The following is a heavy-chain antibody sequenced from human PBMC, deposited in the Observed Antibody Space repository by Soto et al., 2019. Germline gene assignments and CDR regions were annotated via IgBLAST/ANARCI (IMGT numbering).Heavy chain of an antibody. V-gene: IGHV4-4*02. Sequence: SETLSLTCAVSGGSISSSNWWSWVRQPPGKGLEWIGEIYHSGSTNYNPSLKSRVTISVDKSKNQFSLKLSSVTAADTAVYYCARDMSSGWYGYYYYGMDVWGQGTTVTSP. CDR1: GGSISSSNW. CDR3: ARDMSSGWYGYYYYGMDV. J-gene: IGHJ6*02. D-gene: IGHD6-19*01. CDR2: IYHSGST.